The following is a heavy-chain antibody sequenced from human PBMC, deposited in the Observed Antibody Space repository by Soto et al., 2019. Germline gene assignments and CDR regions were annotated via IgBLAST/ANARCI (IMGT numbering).Heavy chain of an antibody. CDR1: GYTFTSYG. D-gene: IGHD4-17*01. Sequence: ASVKVSCKASGYTFTSYGISWVRQAPGQGLEWMGWISAYNGTTNYAQKLQGRVTMTTDTSTSTAYMELRSLRSDDTAVYYCARDYGTTRANWFDPWGQGTLVTVSS. CDR2: ISAYNGTT. J-gene: IGHJ5*02. V-gene: IGHV1-18*04. CDR3: ARDYGTTRANWFDP.